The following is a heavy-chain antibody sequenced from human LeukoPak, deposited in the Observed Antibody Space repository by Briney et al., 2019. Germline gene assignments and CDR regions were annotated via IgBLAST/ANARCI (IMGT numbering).Heavy chain of an antibody. CDR1: GYTFTDYY. J-gene: IGHJ4*02. V-gene: IGHV1-2*02. Sequence: ASVKVSCKASGYTFTDYYMHWVRQAPGQGLEWMGWINLNSGGTNFAQRFQGRVTMTRDTSTSTAYMDLSRLISDDTAVYYCARDAGYCTGGSCWYFDHWGQGTLVTVSS. CDR3: ARDAGYCTGGSCWYFDH. D-gene: IGHD2-15*01. CDR2: INLNSGGT.